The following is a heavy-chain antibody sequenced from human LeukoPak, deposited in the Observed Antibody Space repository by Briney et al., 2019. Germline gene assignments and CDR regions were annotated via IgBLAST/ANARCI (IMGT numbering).Heavy chain of an antibody. CDR2: INPNSGGT. CDR1: GYTFTGYY. CDR3: AKTKGTLYNWNDP. J-gene: IGHJ5*02. D-gene: IGHD1-14*01. Sequence: GASVKVSCKASGYTFTGYYMHWVRQAPGQGLEWMGWINPNSGGTNYAQKFQGRVTMTRDTSISTAYMELSRLRSDDTAVYYCAKTKGTLYNWNDPWGQGTLVTVSS. V-gene: IGHV1-2*02.